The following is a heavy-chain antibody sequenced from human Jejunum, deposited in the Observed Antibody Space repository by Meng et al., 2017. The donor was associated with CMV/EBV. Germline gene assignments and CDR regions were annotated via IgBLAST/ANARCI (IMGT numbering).Heavy chain of an antibody. Sequence: GSVSSRSYYWSWIRQHPEKGLEWIGNIYYTGSAYYNPSLKSRVSISVDTSKNQFSLKVTSVTAADTAVYYCARFGIVGSTNHFDYWGQGTLVTVSS. J-gene: IGHJ4*02. CDR1: GSVSSRSYY. CDR2: IYYTGSA. CDR3: ARFGIVGSTNHFDY. V-gene: IGHV4-31*02. D-gene: IGHD1-26*01.